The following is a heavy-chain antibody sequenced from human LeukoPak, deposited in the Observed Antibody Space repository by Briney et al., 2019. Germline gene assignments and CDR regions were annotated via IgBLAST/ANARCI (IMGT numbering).Heavy chain of an antibody. CDR3: ARGGLDYYYYYMDV. Sequence: SETLSLTCAVSGGSLSSYFWSWIRQPAGKGLEWSGRIYTSGSTNYNPSLKSRVTMSVDTSKNQFSLKLSSVTAADTAVYYCARGGLDYYYYYMDVWGKGTTVTVSS. CDR2: IYTSGST. J-gene: IGHJ6*03. D-gene: IGHD3-10*01. CDR1: GGSLSSYF. V-gene: IGHV4-4*07.